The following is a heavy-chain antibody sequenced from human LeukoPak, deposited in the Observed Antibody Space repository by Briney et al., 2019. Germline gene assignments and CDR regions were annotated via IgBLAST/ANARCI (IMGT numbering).Heavy chain of an antibody. Sequence: NASGTLSLTCTVSGGSISSGSYYCSWLRQPPGKGLEWIGFIYHTGSSNYNPSLKSRVTISVDTSKNQVSLNLRSVTAADTAVYYCARVNRDTSGYYHVYFDYWGQGTLVSVSS. CDR1: GGSISSGSYY. D-gene: IGHD3-22*01. CDR2: IYHTGSS. CDR3: ARVNRDTSGYYHVYFDY. V-gene: IGHV4-61*01. J-gene: IGHJ4*02.